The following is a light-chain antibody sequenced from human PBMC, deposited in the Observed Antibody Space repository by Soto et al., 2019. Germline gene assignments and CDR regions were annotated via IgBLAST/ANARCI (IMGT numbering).Light chain of an antibody. CDR1: SGYSNYK. CDR2: VGAGGIVG. CDR3: GADHGSVSNFVVV. J-gene: IGLJ2*01. V-gene: IGLV9-49*01. Sequence: QSVLTQPPSASASLGASVTLTCTLSSGYSNYKVDWYQQRPGKGPRFVMRVGAGGIVGSKGDGIPDRFSVLGSGLNRYLTIKNIQEEDESDYHGGADHGSVSNFVVVFGGGTKLTVL.